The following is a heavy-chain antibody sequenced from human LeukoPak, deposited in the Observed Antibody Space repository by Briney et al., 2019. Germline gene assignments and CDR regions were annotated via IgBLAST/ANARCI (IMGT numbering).Heavy chain of an antibody. CDR2: IYTSGST. V-gene: IGHV4-61*02. CDR3: ARDLGGLSSGWYDY. Sequence: SSETLSLTCTVSGDSITSSSHYWGWIRQPAGKGLEWIGRIYTSGSTNYNPSLKSRVTMSVDTSKNQFSLKLSSVTAADTAVYYCARDLGGLSSGWYDYWGQGTLVTVSS. J-gene: IGHJ4*02. D-gene: IGHD6-19*01. CDR1: GDSITSSSHY.